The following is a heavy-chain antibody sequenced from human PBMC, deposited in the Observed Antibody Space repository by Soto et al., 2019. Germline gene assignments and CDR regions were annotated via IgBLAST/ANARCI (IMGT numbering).Heavy chain of an antibody. Sequence: PGGSLRLSCAASGFTFDDYTMHWVRQAPGKGLEWVSLISWDGGSTYYSGTLRGRFTISRDNSKDSLFLQMNSLRSEDTALYYCAKDISGQGVLDYWGPGTLVTVSS. J-gene: IGHJ4*02. CDR2: ISWDGGST. D-gene: IGHD3-10*01. CDR1: GFTFDDYT. V-gene: IGHV3-43*01. CDR3: AKDISGQGVLDY.